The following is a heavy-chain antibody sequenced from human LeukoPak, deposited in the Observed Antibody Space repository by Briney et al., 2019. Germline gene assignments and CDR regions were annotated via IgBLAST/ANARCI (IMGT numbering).Heavy chain of an antibody. J-gene: IGHJ6*03. CDR2: IVSAI. Sequence: GGSLRLSCVASGFTFSDFSLNWVRQAPGKGLEWISYIVSAIYYADSVRGRFTISRDNSKNGLHLQMNSLRPKDTAIYYCAREGFTSTWLYYYYYMDVWGKGTTVTVSS. CDR1: GFTFSDFS. CDR3: AREGFTSTWLYYYYYMDV. D-gene: IGHD6-13*01. V-gene: IGHV3-48*01.